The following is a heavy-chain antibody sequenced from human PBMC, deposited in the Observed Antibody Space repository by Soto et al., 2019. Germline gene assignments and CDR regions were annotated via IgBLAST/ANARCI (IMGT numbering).Heavy chain of an antibody. D-gene: IGHD3-22*01. CDR1: GGSFSGYY. J-gene: IGHJ4*02. V-gene: IGHV4-34*01. CDR2: INHSGST. CDR3: ARGMYYYDSSGYYHRRMFPFDY. Sequence: LSLTCAVYGGSFSGYYWSWIRQPPGKGLEWIGEINHSGSTNYNPSLKSRVTISVDTSKNQFSLKLSSVTAADTAVYYCARGMYYYDSSGYYHRRMFPFDYWGQGTLVTVSS.